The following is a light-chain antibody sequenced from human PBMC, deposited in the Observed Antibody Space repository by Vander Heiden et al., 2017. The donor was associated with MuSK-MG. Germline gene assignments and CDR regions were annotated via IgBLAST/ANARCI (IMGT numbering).Light chain of an antibody. CDR2: AAS. Sequence: DIQMTQSPSSLSASVGDRVIITCRASQSISSYLNWYQQKPGKAPKLLIYAASSLQSGVPSRFSGSGSGTDFTLTISRLQPEDFATYYWQQSYSTLGFGQGTRLEIK. J-gene: IGKJ5*01. CDR3: QQSYSTLG. V-gene: IGKV1-39*01. CDR1: QSISSY.